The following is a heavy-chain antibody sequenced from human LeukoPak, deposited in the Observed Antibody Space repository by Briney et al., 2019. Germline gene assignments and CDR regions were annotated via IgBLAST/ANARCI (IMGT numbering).Heavy chain of an antibody. CDR2: INHSGST. CDR3: ARGKRGKGLKTYYYDSSGYWPIDY. V-gene: IGHV4-34*01. J-gene: IGHJ4*02. CDR1: GGSFSGYY. D-gene: IGHD3-22*01. Sequence: SETLSLTCTVYGGSFSGYYWSWIRQPPGKGLEWIGEINHSGSTNYNPSLKSRVTISVDTSKNQFSLKLSSVTAADTAVYYCARGKRGKGLKTYYYDSSGYWPIDYWGQGTLVTVSS.